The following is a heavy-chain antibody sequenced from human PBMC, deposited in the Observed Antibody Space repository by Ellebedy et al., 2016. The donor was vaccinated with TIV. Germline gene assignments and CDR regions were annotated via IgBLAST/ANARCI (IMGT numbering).Heavy chain of an antibody. CDR3: ARSGGWYTPYDY. CDR2: IYSSGSG. D-gene: IGHD6-19*01. Sequence: MPSETLSLTCGVSGGSISSTGFSWSWIRQPPGKGLEWIGYIYSSGSGEYNPSLKSRVTMSVDTSRGQFSLRLNSVTAADTAVYYCARSGGWYTPYDYWGQGTLVTVSS. J-gene: IGHJ4*02. CDR1: GGSISSTGFS. V-gene: IGHV4-61*08.